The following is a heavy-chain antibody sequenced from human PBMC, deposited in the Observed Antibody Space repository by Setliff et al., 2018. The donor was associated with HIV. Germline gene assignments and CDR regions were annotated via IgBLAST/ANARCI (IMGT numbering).Heavy chain of an antibody. CDR3: VRGHCNSDKCWYTWFDP. D-gene: IGHD2-2*01. V-gene: IGHV1-8*02. J-gene: IGHJ5*02. CDR2: MNPNSGYT. CDR1: GYTFNNYD. Sequence: ASVKVSCKASGYTFNNYDINWVRQATGQGLEWMGWMNPNSGYTIYAQKFQDRLTMTTDTSTTTASMELRSLRSDDTAVYYCVRGHCNSDKCWYTWFDPWGQGTLVTVSS.